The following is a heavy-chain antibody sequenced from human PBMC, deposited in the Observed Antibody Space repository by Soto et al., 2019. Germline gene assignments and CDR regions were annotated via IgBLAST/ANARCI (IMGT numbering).Heavy chain of an antibody. J-gene: IGHJ6*02. CDR2: IIPIFGTA. V-gene: IGHV1-69*06. Sequence: SVKVSCKASGGTFSSYAISWVRQAPGQGLEWMGGIIPIFGTANYAQKFQGRVTITADKSTSTAYMELSSLRSEDTAVYYCARGRPSYGSGSYPLYGMDVWGQGTTVTVSS. D-gene: IGHD3-10*01. CDR1: GGTFSSYA. CDR3: ARGRPSYGSGSYPLYGMDV.